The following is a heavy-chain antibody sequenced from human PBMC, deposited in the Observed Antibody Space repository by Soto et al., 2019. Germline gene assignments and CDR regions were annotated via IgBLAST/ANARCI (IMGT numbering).Heavy chain of an antibody. J-gene: IGHJ6*02. V-gene: IGHV4-59*11. CDR1: GASINSHY. CDR3: ARELSYGMDV. CDR2: IYFSGST. Sequence: QVQLQESGPGLVKPSETLSLTCTVSGASINSHYWTWIRQPPGKGLEWIGSIYFSGSTNYSPSLKSRVTISVDRSKSQCSLNLSSVTAADTAMYYCARELSYGMDVGGQGTTVIVSS.